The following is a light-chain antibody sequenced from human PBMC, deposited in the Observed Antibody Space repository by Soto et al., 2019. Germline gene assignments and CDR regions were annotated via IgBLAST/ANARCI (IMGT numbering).Light chain of an antibody. V-gene: IGKV1-39*01. CDR3: HHSTTWT. J-gene: IGKJ1*01. CDR1: QEITGW. Sequence: IQLAQSPATPSASVGGRVTITCRASQEITGWLAWYQQKPGKAPKLLIYAASSLQSGVPSSFSGSGSETDSTLTISSLQPEDFATYSCHHSTTWTFGQGTKVDIK. CDR2: AAS.